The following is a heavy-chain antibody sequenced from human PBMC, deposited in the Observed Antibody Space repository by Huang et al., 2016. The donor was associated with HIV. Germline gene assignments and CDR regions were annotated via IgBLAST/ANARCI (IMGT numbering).Heavy chain of an antibody. CDR2: ISAYNGNT. J-gene: IGHJ3*02. V-gene: IGHV1-18*01. D-gene: IGHD3-22*01. CDR1: GYTFTSYG. CDR3: AGDPRYYYDTSGYPPDAFDI. Sequence: QVQLVQSGAEVKKPGASVKVSCKASGYTFTSYGISWVRQAPGQGLEWMGWISAYNGNTKYAQKLQDRGTMTTDTSTTTAYIELRSLRSDDTAVYYCAGDPRYYYDTSGYPPDAFDIWGQGTMVTVSS.